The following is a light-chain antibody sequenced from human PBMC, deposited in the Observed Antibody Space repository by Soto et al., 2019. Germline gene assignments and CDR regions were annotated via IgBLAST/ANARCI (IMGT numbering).Light chain of an antibody. CDR3: CSYAGSPRYV. CDR1: SSDVGGYNY. CDR2: DDS. V-gene: IGLV2-11*01. J-gene: IGLJ1*01. Sequence: QSVLTQPRSVSGSPGQSVTISCTGTSSDVGGYNYVSWYQQHPGKAPKVMIYDDSERPSGVPDRFSGSKSGNTASLTISGLQAEDEADYYCCSYAGSPRYVFGTGTKLTVL.